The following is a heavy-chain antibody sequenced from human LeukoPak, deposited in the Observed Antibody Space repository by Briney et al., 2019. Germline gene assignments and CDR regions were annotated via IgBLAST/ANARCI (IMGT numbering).Heavy chain of an antibody. J-gene: IGHJ4*02. CDR3: ARVLGYCSGGSCYSAGY. D-gene: IGHD2-15*01. Sequence: ASVKDSCKASGYTFTGYYMHWVRQAPGQGLEWMGWINPNSGGTNYAQKFQGRVTMTRDTSISTAYMELSRLRSDDTAVYYCARVLGYCSGGSCYSAGYWGQGTLVTVSS. V-gene: IGHV1-2*02. CDR1: GYTFTGYY. CDR2: INPNSGGT.